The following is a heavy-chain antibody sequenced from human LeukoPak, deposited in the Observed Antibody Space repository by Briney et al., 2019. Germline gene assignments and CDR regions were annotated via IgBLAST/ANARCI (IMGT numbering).Heavy chain of an antibody. CDR1: GFTVSSNS. CDR2: IYSGGNT. CDR3: AKDDVLMGIVVDAFDI. D-gene: IGHD2-8*01. J-gene: IGHJ3*02. Sequence: GGSLRLSCTVSGFTVSSNSMSWVRQAPGKGLEWVSFIYSGGNTHYSDSVKGRFTISRDNSKNSLYLQMNSLRAEDTAVYYCAKDDVLMGIVVDAFDIWGQGTMVTVSS. V-gene: IGHV3-53*01.